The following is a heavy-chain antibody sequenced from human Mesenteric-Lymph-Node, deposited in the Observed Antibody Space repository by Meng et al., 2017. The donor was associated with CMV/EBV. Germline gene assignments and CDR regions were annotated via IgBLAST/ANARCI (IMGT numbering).Heavy chain of an antibody. J-gene: IGHJ6*02. CDR1: GYSISGGYY. CDR2: IYHSGNT. Sequence: GSLRLSCTVSGYSISGGYYWGWIRQPPGKGLEWIGNIYHSGNTYYNPSLKSRVTISLDTSKNQFSLKLSSVTAADTAVYYCAREGGSEAIFGGGSMDVWGQGTTVTSP. CDR3: AREGGSEAIFGGGSMDV. V-gene: IGHV4-38-2*02. D-gene: IGHD3-3*01.